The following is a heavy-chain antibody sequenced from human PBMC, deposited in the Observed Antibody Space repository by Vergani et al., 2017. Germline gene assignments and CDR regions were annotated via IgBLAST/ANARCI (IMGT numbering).Heavy chain of an antibody. J-gene: IGHJ6*03. Sequence: QVQLVQSGAEVKKPGSSVKVSCKASGGTFSSYAISWVRQAPGQGLEWMGGIIPIFGTANYAQKFQGRVTITADESTSTAYMGLSSLRSEDTAVFYWARKGRGCSSTSCYDYYYYMDVWGKGTTVTVSS. D-gene: IGHD2-2*01. CDR2: IIPIFGTA. CDR3: ARKGRGCSSTSCYDYYYYMDV. V-gene: IGHV1-69*01. CDR1: GGTFSSYA.